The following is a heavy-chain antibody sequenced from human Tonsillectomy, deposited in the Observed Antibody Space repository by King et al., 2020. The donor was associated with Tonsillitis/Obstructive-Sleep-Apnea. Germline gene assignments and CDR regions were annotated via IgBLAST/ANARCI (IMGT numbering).Heavy chain of an antibody. V-gene: IGHV3-15*07. J-gene: IGHJ3*02. CDR2: IKSKTNGGTT. Sequence: VQLVESGGGLVKPGGSLRLSCAASGFTFSNAWMNWVRQAPGKGLEWVGRIKSKTNGGTTDYAAPVKGRFTISRDESKKTLYLQMNSLKTEDTAVYYCASQGSQYYASPFNIWGQGTMVTVSS. D-gene: IGHD3-3*01. CDR3: ASQGSQYYASPFNI. CDR1: GFTFSNAW.